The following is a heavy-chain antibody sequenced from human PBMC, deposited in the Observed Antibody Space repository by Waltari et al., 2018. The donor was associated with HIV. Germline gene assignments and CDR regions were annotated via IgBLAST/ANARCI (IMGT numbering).Heavy chain of an antibody. Sequence: EVQLVESGGGLVQPGGSLRLSCAASGFIFRTYSMNWVRQAPGKGLEWVLNISSSSTTMYYADSVKGRFTISRDNAKNSLYLQMNSLRAEDTAVYYCARDYCSSTSCTVDYWGQGTLVTVSS. D-gene: IGHD2-2*01. J-gene: IGHJ4*02. V-gene: IGHV3-48*01. CDR2: ISSSSTTM. CDR1: GFIFRTYS. CDR3: ARDYCSSTSCTVDY.